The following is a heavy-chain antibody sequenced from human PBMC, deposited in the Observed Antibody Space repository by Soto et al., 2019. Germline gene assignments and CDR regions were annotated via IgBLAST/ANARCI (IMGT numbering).Heavy chain of an antibody. J-gene: IGHJ6*02. CDR1: GFTFSSYG. D-gene: IGHD5-12*01. CDR3: AREKVATTYYYYYGMAV. CDR2: IWYDGSNK. V-gene: IGHV3-33*01. Sequence: GGSLRLSCAASGFTFSSYGMHWVRQAPGKGLEWVAVIWYDGSNKYYADSVKGRFTISRDNSKNTLYLQMNSLRAEDTAVYYCAREKVATTYYYYYGMAVWGQGTTVTVSS.